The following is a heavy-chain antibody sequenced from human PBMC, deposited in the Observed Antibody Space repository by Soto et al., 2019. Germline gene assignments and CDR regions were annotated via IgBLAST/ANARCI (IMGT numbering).Heavy chain of an antibody. CDR2: MYYSGST. V-gene: IGHV4-39*01. D-gene: IGHD4-17*01. Sequence: QQQLQESGPGLVKPSETLSLTCAVSGGSISSRSYYWGWIRQPPGKGLEWIGSMYYSGSTYYNPSLKSRVTISVDTSKNQFSLKLSSVTAADTAVYYCAADTVTLYYYYYGMDVWGQGTTVTVSS. CDR3: AADTVTLYYYYYGMDV. CDR1: GGSISSRSYY. J-gene: IGHJ6*02.